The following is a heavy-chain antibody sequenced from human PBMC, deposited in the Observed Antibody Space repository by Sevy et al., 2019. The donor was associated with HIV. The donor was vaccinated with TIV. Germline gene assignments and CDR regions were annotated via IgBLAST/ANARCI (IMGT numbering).Heavy chain of an antibody. CDR3: ARLVREGATYPDY. D-gene: IGHD1-26*01. V-gene: IGHV4-61*02. Sequence: SETLSLTCTVSGGSISSGNYYWSWIRQPAGKGLEWIGRIHASGSTNYKSSLKSRVTMSVDTSKNQFPLRVTSVTAADTAVYYCARLVREGATYPDYWGQGTLVTVSS. CDR2: IHASGST. J-gene: IGHJ4*02. CDR1: GGSISSGNYY.